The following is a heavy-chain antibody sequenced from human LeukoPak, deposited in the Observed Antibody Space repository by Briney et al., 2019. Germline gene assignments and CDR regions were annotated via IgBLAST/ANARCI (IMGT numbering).Heavy chain of an antibody. CDR1: GGSITTSGFY. V-gene: IGHV4-39*01. D-gene: IGHD3-10*01. CDR3: ARRSLSPSGSPY. Sequence: SETLSLTCTVSGGSITTSGFYWAWIRRPPGKGLEWIGSLYYGGTNYYNPSPKSRVTVSGDPSKNQFSLELASVTAADRAGYYGARRSLSPSGSPYWGPGTRSPSPQ. J-gene: IGHJ4*02. CDR2: LYYGGTN.